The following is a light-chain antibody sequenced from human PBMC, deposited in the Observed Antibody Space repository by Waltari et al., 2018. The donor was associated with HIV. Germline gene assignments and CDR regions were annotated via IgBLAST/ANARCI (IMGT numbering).Light chain of an antibody. CDR2: DAS. Sequence: DIQMTQSPSSLSASVGDRVTITCRASRSVDRYLNWYQQKPGKAPKPLIHDASSLQGGFPSRFSGSGSGTEFTLTISSLQPEDFATYFCQQSYTTPTFGQGTKVEIK. CDR3: QQSYTTPT. J-gene: IGKJ1*01. V-gene: IGKV1-39*01. CDR1: RSVDRY.